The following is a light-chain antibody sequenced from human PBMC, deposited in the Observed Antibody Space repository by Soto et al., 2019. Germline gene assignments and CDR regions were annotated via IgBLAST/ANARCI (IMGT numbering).Light chain of an antibody. CDR2: ANS. J-gene: IGLJ3*02. V-gene: IGLV1-40*01. CDR1: SSNIGAGYD. CDR3: QTYDSSLSGSL. Sequence: SVLTQPPSVSGAPGQRVTISCTGSSSNIGAGYDVHWYQQLPGAAPKLLIHANSHRPSGVPDRFSGSRSGTSASLAITGLQGEDEADYFCQTYDSSLSGSLFGGGTKVTVL.